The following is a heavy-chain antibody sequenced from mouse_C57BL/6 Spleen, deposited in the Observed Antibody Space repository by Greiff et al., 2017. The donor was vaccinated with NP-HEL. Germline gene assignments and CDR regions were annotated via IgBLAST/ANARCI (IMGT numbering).Heavy chain of an antibody. D-gene: IGHD2-4*01. Sequence: QVQLQQSGADLAKPGASVKLSCKASGYTFTSYWMHWVNQRPGQGLEWIGYINPSSGYTKYNQKFKDKATLTADKSSSTAYMQLSSLTYEDSAVYYCARGESMIREAMDYWGQGTSVTVSS. J-gene: IGHJ4*01. CDR2: INPSSGYT. CDR1: GYTFTSYW. V-gene: IGHV1-7*01. CDR3: ARGESMIREAMDY.